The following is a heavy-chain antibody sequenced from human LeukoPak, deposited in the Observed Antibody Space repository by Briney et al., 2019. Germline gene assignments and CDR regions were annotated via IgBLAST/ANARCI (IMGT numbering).Heavy chain of an antibody. J-gene: IGHJ4*02. CDR2: FDPKGGKT. D-gene: IGHD2-2*01. CDR3: ATEKPGDIVVVPAAMPFDY. V-gene: IGHV1-24*01. Sequence: GASVKVSCKASGYTFTRLAMHWVRQAPGKGLEWMGGFDPKGGKTSYAQKFQGRVTMTEDTSTNTAYMELSSLRSEDTAVYYCATEKPGDIVVVPAAMPFDYWGQGTLVTVSS. CDR1: GYTFTRLA.